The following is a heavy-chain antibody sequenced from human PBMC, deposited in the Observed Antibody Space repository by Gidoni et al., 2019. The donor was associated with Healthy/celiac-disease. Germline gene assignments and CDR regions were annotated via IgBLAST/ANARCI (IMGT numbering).Heavy chain of an antibody. D-gene: IGHD5-12*01. V-gene: IGHV3-64D*09. Sequence: SSNGGSTDYADSVKSRFTSSRDNSKITLYLPMSSLRAEDTAVYYCLTWTDVDIVATIPGFDYWGQGTPVTVSS. J-gene: IGHJ4*02. CDR2: SSNGGST. CDR3: LTWTDVDIVATIPGFDY.